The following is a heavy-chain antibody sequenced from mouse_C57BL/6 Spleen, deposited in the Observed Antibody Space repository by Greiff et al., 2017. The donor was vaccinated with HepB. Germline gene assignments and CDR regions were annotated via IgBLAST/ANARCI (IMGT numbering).Heavy chain of an antibody. D-gene: IGHD2-3*01. Sequence: VQLQQSGAELVRPGASVKLSCKASGYTFTDYYINWVKQRPGQGLEWIARIYPGSGNTYYNEKFKGKATLTAEKSSSTAYMQLSSLTSEDSAVYFCARNDDGYYAYAMDYWGQGTSVTVSS. V-gene: IGHV1-76*01. J-gene: IGHJ4*01. CDR2: IYPGSGNT. CDR1: GYTFTDYY. CDR3: ARNDDGYYAYAMDY.